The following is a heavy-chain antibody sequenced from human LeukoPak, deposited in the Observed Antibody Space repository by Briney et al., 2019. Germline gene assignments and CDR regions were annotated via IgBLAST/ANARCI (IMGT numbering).Heavy chain of an antibody. V-gene: IGHV1-24*01. Sequence: ASVKVSCKVSGYTLTELSMHWLRQAPGKGLEWMGGFDPEDGETIYAQKFQGRVTMTEDTSTDTAYMELSSLRSEDTAVYYCARATMSSDDWYFDLWGRGTLVTVSS. D-gene: IGHD1-1*01. CDR2: FDPEDGET. J-gene: IGHJ2*01. CDR1: GYTLTELS. CDR3: ARATMSSDDWYFDL.